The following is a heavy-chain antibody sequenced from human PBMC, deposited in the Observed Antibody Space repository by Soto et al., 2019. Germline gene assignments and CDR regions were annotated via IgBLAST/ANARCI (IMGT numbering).Heavy chain of an antibody. CDR1: GFTFSSYG. CDR3: AREALVDTAMDTTGVDAFDS. CDR2: IWYDGSNK. D-gene: IGHD5-18*01. J-gene: IGHJ3*02. Sequence: GGSLRLSCAASGFTFSSYGMHWVRQAPGKGLEWVAVIWYDGSNKYYADSVKGRFTISRDNSKNTLYLQMNSLRAEDTAVYYCAREALVDTAMDTTGVDAFDSWGQGTMVTISS. V-gene: IGHV3-33*01.